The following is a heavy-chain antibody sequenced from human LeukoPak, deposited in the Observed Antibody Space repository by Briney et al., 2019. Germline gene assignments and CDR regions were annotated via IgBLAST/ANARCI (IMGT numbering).Heavy chain of an antibody. J-gene: IGHJ4*02. CDR2: FDPEDGET. D-gene: IGHD6-6*01. V-gene: IGHV1-24*01. CDR1: GYTLTELS. Sequence: GASAKVSCKVSGYTLTELSMHWVRQAPGKGLEWMGGFDPEDGETIYAQKFQGRVTMTEDTSTDTAYMELSSLRSEDTAVYYCATTSIAAPDSPPFDYWGQGTLVTVSS. CDR3: ATTSIAAPDSPPFDY.